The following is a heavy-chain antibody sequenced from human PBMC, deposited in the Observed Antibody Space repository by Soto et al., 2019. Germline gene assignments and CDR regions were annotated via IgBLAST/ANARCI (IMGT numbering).Heavy chain of an antibody. CDR2: INHSGST. Sequence: SETLSLTCAVYGGSFSGYYGSWIRQPPGKGLEWIGEINHSGSTNYNPSLKSRVTISVDTSKNQFSLKLSSVTAADTAVYYCASVYCSGGSCLSRYNWFDPWGQGTLVTVSS. V-gene: IGHV4-34*01. D-gene: IGHD2-15*01. J-gene: IGHJ5*02. CDR1: GGSFSGYY. CDR3: ASVYCSGGSCLSRYNWFDP.